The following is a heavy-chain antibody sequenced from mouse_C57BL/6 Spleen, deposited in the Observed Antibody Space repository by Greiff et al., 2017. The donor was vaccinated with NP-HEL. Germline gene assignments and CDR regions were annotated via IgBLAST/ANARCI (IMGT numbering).Heavy chain of an antibody. CDR1: GFTFSDYG. D-gene: IGHD3-2*02. V-gene: IGHV5-17*01. CDR2: ISSGSSTI. CDR3: ARGGSSGPVDY. Sequence: DVQLVESGGGLVKPGGSLKLSCAASGFTFSDYGMHWVRQAPEKGLEWVAYISSGSSTIYYADTVKGRFTISRDNAKNTLFLQMTSLRSEDTAMYYCARGGSSGPVDYWGQGTSVTVSS. J-gene: IGHJ4*01.